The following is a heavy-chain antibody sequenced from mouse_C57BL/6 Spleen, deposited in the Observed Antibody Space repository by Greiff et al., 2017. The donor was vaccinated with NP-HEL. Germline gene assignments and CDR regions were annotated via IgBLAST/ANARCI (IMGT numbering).Heavy chain of an antibody. J-gene: IGHJ2*01. D-gene: IGHD1-1*01. CDR3: ARKGAFTTVVAGGFDY. Sequence: QVQLQQSGPELVKPGASVKISCKASGYAFSSSWMNWVKQRPGKGLEWIGRIYPGDGDTNYNGKFKGKATLTADKSSSTAYMQLSSLTSEDTAVYCCARKGAFTTVVAGGFDYWGQGTTLTVSS. CDR2: IYPGDGDT. CDR1: GYAFSSSW. V-gene: IGHV1-82*01.